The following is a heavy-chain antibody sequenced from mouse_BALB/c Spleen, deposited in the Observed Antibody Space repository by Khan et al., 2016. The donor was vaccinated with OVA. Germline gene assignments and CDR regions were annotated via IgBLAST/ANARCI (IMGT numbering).Heavy chain of an antibody. D-gene: IGHD1-1*01. V-gene: IGHV5-17*02. CDR1: GFTFSSFG. CDR3: ARRRIYGRYYGGAKDY. Sequence: EVELVEPGGGLVQPGGSRKLSCAASGFTFSSFGMHWVRQAPEKGLEWVAYISSGSSTIYYADTVKGRFTISRDNPKNPLFLQMTSLRSEDTAMYNCARRRIYGRYYGGAKDYWGQGTSVTVSS. CDR2: ISSGSSTI. J-gene: IGHJ4*01.